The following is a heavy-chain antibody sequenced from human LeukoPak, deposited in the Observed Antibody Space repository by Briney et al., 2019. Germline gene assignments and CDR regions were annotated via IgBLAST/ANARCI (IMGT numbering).Heavy chain of an antibody. Sequence: PSETLSLTCAVYGGSFSGYYWSWIRQPPGKGLEWIGEINHSGSTNYNPSLKSRVTISVDTSKNQFSLKLSSVTAADTAVYYCARDMGSSSWYGMALPNYWGQGTLVTVSS. CDR3: ARDMGSSSWYGMALPNY. V-gene: IGHV4-34*01. CDR2: INHSGST. CDR1: GGSFSGYY. D-gene: IGHD6-13*01. J-gene: IGHJ4*02.